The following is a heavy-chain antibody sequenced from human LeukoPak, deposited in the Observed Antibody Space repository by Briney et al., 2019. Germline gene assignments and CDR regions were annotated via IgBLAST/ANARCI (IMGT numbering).Heavy chain of an antibody. CDR2: MNPNSGNT. CDR1: GYTFTSYD. CDR3: ARSSCSSTSCYGIMDV. J-gene: IGHJ6*03. Sequence: ASVKVSCKASGYTFTSYDINWVRQATGQGLEWMGWMNPNSGNTGYAQKFQGRVTMTRNTSISTAYMELSSLRSEDTAVYYCARSSCSSTSCYGIMDVWGKGTTVTVSS. V-gene: IGHV1-8*01. D-gene: IGHD2-2*01.